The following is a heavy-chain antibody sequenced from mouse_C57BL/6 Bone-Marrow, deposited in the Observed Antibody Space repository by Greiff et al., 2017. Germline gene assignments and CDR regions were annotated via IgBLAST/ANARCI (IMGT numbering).Heavy chain of an antibody. V-gene: IGHV1-53*01. CDR1: GYTFTSYW. J-gene: IGHJ2*01. CDR2: INPSNGGT. D-gene: IGHD1-1*01. CDR3: ARGGIYYYGSFDY. Sequence: QVQLQQPGTELVKPGASVKLSCKASGYTFTSYWMHWVKQRPGQGLEWIGNINPSNGGTNYNEKFKSKATLTVDKSSSTAYLQLSSLTSEDSAVYYCARGGIYYYGSFDYWGQGTTLTVSS.